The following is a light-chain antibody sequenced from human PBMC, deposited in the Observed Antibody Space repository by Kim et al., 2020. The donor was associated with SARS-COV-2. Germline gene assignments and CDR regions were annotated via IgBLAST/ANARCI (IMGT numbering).Light chain of an antibody. CDR3: QVWDSSSYHWV. V-gene: IGLV3-21*04. J-gene: IGLJ3*02. CDR2: YDS. Sequence: SYELTQPPSVSLAPGKTARITCGGNNIGSKSVHWYQQKPGQAPVLVIYYDSDRSSGIPERFSGSNSGNTATLTISRVEAGDEADYYCQVWDSSSYHWVFGGGTQLTVL. CDR1: NIGSKS.